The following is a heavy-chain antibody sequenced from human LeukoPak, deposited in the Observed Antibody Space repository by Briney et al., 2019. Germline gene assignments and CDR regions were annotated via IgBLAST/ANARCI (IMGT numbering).Heavy chain of an antibody. J-gene: IGHJ4*02. CDR3: AKDLRFGESRFDY. CDR2: ISGSGGRT. V-gene: IGHV3-23*01. CDR1: GFTFSSYG. Sequence: GGSLRLSCAASGFTFSSYGMSWVRQAPGKGLEWVSSISGSGGRTYHADSVKGRFTISRDNSKNTLYLQMNSLRAEDTAVYYCAKDLRFGESRFDYWGQGTLVTVSS. D-gene: IGHD3-10*01.